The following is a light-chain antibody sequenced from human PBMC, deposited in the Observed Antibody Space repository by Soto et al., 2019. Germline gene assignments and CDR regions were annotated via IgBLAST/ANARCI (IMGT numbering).Light chain of an antibody. CDR2: GAS. CDR3: QQYNNWPLT. Sequence: EVVMTQSPVTLSLSPGDRATLSCRASQSVASNLAWFQKKPGQAPRRLVYGASATATGIPARFSGSGSGTEFTLTISSLQSEDFAVYYCQQYNNWPLTFGQGTKVEIK. V-gene: IGKV3-15*01. J-gene: IGKJ1*01. CDR1: QSVASN.